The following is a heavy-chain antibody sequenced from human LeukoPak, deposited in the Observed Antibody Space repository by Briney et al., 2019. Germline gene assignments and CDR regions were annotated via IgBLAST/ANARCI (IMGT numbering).Heavy chain of an antibody. CDR3: ARDQYCSSTSCYYDY. Sequence: GGSLRLSCAASGFTFSSYRMNWVRQAPGKGLEWVSSISSSSSYIYYADSVKGRFTISRDNAKNSLYLQMNSLRAEDTAVYYCARDQYCSSTSCYYDYWGQGTLVTVSS. J-gene: IGHJ4*02. CDR2: ISSSSSYI. V-gene: IGHV3-21*01. D-gene: IGHD2-2*01. CDR1: GFTFSSYR.